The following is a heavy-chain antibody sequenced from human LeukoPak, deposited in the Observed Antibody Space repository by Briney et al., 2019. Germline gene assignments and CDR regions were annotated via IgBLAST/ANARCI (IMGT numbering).Heavy chain of an antibody. J-gene: IGHJ6*04. CDR3: AELGITMIGGV. D-gene: IGHD3-10*02. CDR2: IKQDGSEK. CDR1: GFTFSSYW. V-gene: IGHV3-7*01. Sequence: PGGSLRLSCAASGFTFSSYWMSWVRRAPGKGLEWVANIKQDGSEKYYVDSAKGRFTISRDNAKNSLYLQMNSLRAEDTAVYYCAELGITMIGGVWGKGTTVTISS.